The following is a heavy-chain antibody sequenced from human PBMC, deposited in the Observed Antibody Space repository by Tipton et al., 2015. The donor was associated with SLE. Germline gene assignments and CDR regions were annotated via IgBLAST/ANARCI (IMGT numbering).Heavy chain of an antibody. Sequence: SLRLSCAASGFTFSDYYMDWVRQAPGKGLEWVGHTRKKGNSYSTQYAASVQGRFTISRDDSKNLTYLQMNSLRTEDTAVYFCARVNWGSYDYWGQGTLVTVSS. CDR3: ARVNWGSYDY. CDR1: GFTFSDYY. CDR2: TRKKGNSYST. V-gene: IGHV3-72*01. D-gene: IGHD7-27*01. J-gene: IGHJ4*02.